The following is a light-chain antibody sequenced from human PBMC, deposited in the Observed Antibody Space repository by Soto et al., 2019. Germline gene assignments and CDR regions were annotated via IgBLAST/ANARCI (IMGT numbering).Light chain of an antibody. CDR3: QQSHNTPNT. CDR2: DAS. J-gene: IGKJ4*01. V-gene: IGKV1-39*01. Sequence: DLQMTQSPSSLSVSVGDRVAITCRTSQSISTHLNWYQQKPGRPPKLLIYDASTLQGGVPSRFSGGGSGTDFTLTITSLQPEDFATYYCQQSHNTPNTFGGGTRVEI. CDR1: QSISTH.